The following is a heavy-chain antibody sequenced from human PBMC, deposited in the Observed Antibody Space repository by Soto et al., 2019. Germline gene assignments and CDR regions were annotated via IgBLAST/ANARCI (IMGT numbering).Heavy chain of an antibody. J-gene: IGHJ4*02. CDR2: IYHSGTT. D-gene: IGHD6-6*01. Sequence: SETLSLTCGVSGYSLTSGYHWGWIRQPPGKGLEWIGTIYHSGTTYYNPSLMSRVTMSVDTSKNQFSLKVTSATAADTAVYFCVRVYGRSSCFFDSWGQGTLVTV. CDR1: GYSLTSGYH. CDR3: VRVYGRSSCFFDS. V-gene: IGHV4-38-2*01.